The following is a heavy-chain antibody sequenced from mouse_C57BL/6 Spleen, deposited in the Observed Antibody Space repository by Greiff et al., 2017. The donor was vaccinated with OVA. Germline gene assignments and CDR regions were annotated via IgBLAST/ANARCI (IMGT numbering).Heavy chain of an antibody. CDR1: GYSITSGYY. Sequence: LQESGPGLVKPSQSLSLTCSVTGYSITSGYYWNWIRQFPGNKLEWMGYISYDGSNNYNPSLKNRISITRDTSKNQFFLKLNSVTTEDTATYYCARDMRYFDVWGTGTTVTVSS. J-gene: IGHJ1*03. CDR3: ARDMRYFDV. D-gene: IGHD2-3*01. V-gene: IGHV3-6*01. CDR2: ISYDGSN.